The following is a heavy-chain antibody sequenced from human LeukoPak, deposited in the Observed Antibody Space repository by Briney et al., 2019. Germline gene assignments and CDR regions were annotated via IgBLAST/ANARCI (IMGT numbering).Heavy chain of an antibody. V-gene: IGHV4-59*08. Sequence: PSETLSLTCTVSGGFISTYYWSWIRQPPGKGLEWIGYIYYSGGTNYNPSLKSRVTISVDMSKNQFSLKLRPVTAADTAVYYCARHAYYYDTSGYLPYYFDYWGQGALLTVSS. D-gene: IGHD3-22*01. CDR1: GGFISTYY. CDR3: ARHAYYYDTSGYLPYYFDY. CDR2: IYYSGGT. J-gene: IGHJ4*02.